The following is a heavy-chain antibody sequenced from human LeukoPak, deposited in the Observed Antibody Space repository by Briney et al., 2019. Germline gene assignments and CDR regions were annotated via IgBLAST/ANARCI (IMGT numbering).Heavy chain of an antibody. Sequence: ASVKVSCEASGYTFTGYYMHWVRQAPGQGLEWMGWINPNSGGTNYAQKLQGRVTMTTDTSTSTAYMELRSLRSDDTAVYYCARVPPDYVWGSYRLHPFDYWGQGTPVTVSS. D-gene: IGHD3-16*02. CDR2: INPNSGGT. J-gene: IGHJ4*02. CDR3: ARVPPDYVWGSYRLHPFDY. CDR1: GYTFTGYY. V-gene: IGHV1-2*02.